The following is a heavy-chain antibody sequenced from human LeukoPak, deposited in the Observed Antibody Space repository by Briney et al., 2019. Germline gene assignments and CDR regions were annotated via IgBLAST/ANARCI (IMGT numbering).Heavy chain of an antibody. D-gene: IGHD6-13*01. CDR1: GFTFDDYA. Sequence: PGGSLRLSCAASGFTFDDYAMRWVRQAPGKGLEWVSGIKWSSGIIGYADSVKGRFTISRDNSKNTLYLQMNSLRAEDTAVYYCAKAWARIAAAGTSDYWGQGTQVTVSS. CDR2: IKWSSGII. J-gene: IGHJ4*02. V-gene: IGHV3-9*01. CDR3: AKAWARIAAAGTSDY.